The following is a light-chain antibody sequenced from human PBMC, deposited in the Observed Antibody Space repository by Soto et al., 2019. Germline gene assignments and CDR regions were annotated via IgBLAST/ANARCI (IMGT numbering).Light chain of an antibody. Sequence: EIVLTQSPGTLSLSPGERATLSCRASQSVSSSYLAWYQQKPGQAPRLLIYGASSRATGIPDRFSGSGYGTDFTLTISRLEPDDFAVYYCAQYGSAPPIFTFGPGTKVDIK. CDR3: AQYGSAPPIFT. V-gene: IGKV3-20*01. CDR1: QSVSSSY. J-gene: IGKJ3*01. CDR2: GAS.